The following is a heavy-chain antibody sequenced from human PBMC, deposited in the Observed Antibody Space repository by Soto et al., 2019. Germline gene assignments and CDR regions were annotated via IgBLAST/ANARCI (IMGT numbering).Heavy chain of an antibody. J-gene: IGHJ3*01. CDR3: ARPLIANTVDL. CDR2: VHPSRGTA. CDR1: GYTFINYF. D-gene: IGHD2-21*01. V-gene: IGHV1-46*04. Sequence: QAQLLQSGAEMKKPGASVKVSCKASGYTFINYFIHWVRQAPGQGLEWIGIVHPSRGTAGYAQKSQGRVTPTTDMSTRTVDMDLSSRRSEDTAVYYCARPLIANTVDLWGQGTTVIVSS.